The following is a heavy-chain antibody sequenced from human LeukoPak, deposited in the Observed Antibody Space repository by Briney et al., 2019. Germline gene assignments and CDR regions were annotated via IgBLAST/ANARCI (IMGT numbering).Heavy chain of an antibody. CDR3: AKGYSVSPWSYFDY. V-gene: IGHV3-53*01. D-gene: IGHD4-11*01. J-gene: IGHJ4*02. CDR1: GFTVSSSY. CDR2: FYSGGKT. Sequence: GGSLRLSCAASGFTVSSSYMSWVRQAPGKGLEWVSVFYSGGKTYYTDSVKGRFTISRDNSKNTLYLQMNSLRAEDTAVYFCAKGYSVSPWSYFDYWGQGTLVTVSS.